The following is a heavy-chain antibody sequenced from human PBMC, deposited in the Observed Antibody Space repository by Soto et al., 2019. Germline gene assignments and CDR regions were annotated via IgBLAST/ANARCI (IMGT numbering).Heavy chain of an antibody. CDR3: ARDRQVPAAQGMYYYYYGMDV. CDR1: GGSISSGDYY. D-gene: IGHD2-2*01. CDR2: IYYSGST. Sequence: PSETLSLTCTVSGGSISSGDYYWSWIRQPPGKGLEWIGYIYYSGSTYYNPSLKSRVTISVDTSKNQFSLKLSSVTAADTAVYYCARDRQVPAAQGMYYYYYGMDVWGQGTTVTVSS. J-gene: IGHJ6*02. V-gene: IGHV4-30-4*01.